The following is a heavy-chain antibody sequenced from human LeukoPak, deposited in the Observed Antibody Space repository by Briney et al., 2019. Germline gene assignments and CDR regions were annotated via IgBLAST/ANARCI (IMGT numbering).Heavy chain of an antibody. CDR2: ISNTDIT. D-gene: IGHD4-11*01. Sequence: QTGGSLRLSCAASGFAFSTYSMNWVRQAPGKGPEWVSYISNTDITDYAGSVKGRFTIFRDNSRNTLYLQMNSLRADDTAVYYCAKDLDYTTYGYYFDYWGQGTLVTVSS. V-gene: IGHV3-23*01. J-gene: IGHJ4*02. CDR1: GFAFSTYS. CDR3: AKDLDYTTYGYYFDY.